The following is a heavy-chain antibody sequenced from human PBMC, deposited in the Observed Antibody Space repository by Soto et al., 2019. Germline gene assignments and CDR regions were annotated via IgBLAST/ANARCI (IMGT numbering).Heavy chain of an antibody. V-gene: IGHV4-61*01. CDR2: IYYSGST. CDR1: GGSVSSGNYY. D-gene: IGHD7-27*01. J-gene: IGHJ4*02. Sequence: SETLSLTCTVSGGSVSSGNYYWSWIRQPPGQGLEWIAYIYYSGSTNYNPSLKSRVTISVDASKNQFSLRLSSMTAADTAVYFCATTLGNHGDYFDYWGQGTLVTVSS. CDR3: ATTLGNHGDYFDY.